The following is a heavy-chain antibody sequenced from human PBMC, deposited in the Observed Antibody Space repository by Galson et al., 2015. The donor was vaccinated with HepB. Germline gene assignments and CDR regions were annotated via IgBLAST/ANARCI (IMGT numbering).Heavy chain of an antibody. Sequence: SLRLSCAASGFTFSSYSMNWVRQAPGKGLEWVSSISSSSSYIYYADSVKGRFTISRDNAKNSLYLQMNSLRAEDTAVYYCARDGRDGVIVWEPNWFDPWGQGTLVPVSS. CDR3: ARDGRDGVIVWEPNWFDP. D-gene: IGHD1-26*01. CDR1: GFTFSSYS. V-gene: IGHV3-21*01. J-gene: IGHJ5*02. CDR2: ISSSSSYI.